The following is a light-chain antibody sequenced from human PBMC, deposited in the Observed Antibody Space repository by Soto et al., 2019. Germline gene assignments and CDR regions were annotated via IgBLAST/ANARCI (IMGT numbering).Light chain of an antibody. V-gene: IGKV1-9*01. CDR1: QGIGSQ. CDR3: QQRENYPII. J-gene: IGKJ5*01. Sequence: DIQLTQSPFFLSAFVGDRVTITCRASQGIGSQLVWHQQKPGQAPNVLIYAASTLQSGVPSRFSGSVSGQVFTLTISSLQPEDFATYYCQQRENYPIIFGQGTRLQVK. CDR2: AAS.